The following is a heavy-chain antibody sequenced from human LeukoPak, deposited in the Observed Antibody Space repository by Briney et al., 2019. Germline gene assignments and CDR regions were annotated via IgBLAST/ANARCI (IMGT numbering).Heavy chain of an antibody. V-gene: IGHV1-69*04. CDR3: ARFCSGGSCTHAFDI. D-gene: IGHD2-15*01. CDR1: GGTFSSYA. J-gene: IGHJ3*02. Sequence: SVKVSCKASGGTFSSYAISWVRQAPGQGLEWMGRIIPIFGIANYAQKFQGRVTITADKSTSTAYMELSSLRSEDTAVYCCARFCSGGSCTHAFDIWGQGTMVTVSS. CDR2: IIPIFGIA.